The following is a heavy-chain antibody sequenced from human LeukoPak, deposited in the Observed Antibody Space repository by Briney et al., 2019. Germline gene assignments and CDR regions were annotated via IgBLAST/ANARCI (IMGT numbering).Heavy chain of an antibody. D-gene: IGHD5-12*01. V-gene: IGHV4-39*01. CDR2: IYYSGST. CDR3: ARHAGRDGYNFDY. CDR1: GGSISSSSYY. Sequence: SETLSLTCTVAGGSISSSSYYWGWIRQPPGKGLEWIGSIYYSGSTYYNPSLKSRVTISVDTSKNQFSLKLSSVTAADPAVYYCARHAGRDGYNFDYWGQGTLVTVSS. J-gene: IGHJ4*02.